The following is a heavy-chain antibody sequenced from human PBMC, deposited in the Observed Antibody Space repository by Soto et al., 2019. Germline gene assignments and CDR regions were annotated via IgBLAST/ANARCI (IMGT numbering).Heavy chain of an antibody. CDR2: IDPSDSYT. Sequence: PRESLKICCKVSGYSFTSYWISWVRQMPGKGLEWMGRIDPSDSYTNYSPSFQGHVTISADKSISTAYLQWSSLKASDTAMYYCARRRYVWGSYRYTPYYYYGMDVWGQGTTVTVSS. D-gene: IGHD3-16*02. V-gene: IGHV5-10-1*01. CDR1: GYSFTSYW. J-gene: IGHJ6*02. CDR3: ARRRYVWGSYRYTPYYYYGMDV.